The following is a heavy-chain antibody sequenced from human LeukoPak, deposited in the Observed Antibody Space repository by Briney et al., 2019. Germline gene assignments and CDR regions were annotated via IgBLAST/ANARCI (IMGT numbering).Heavy chain of an antibody. Sequence: SETLSLTCTVSGGSISSYYWSWIRQPAGKGLEWIGRIRTSGGTNYNPSLKSRVTMSVDTSKNQFSLKLTSMTAADTAVYYCARDEGQLAGYYFDYWGQGTLVTASS. CDR2: IRTSGGT. CDR1: GGSISSYY. J-gene: IGHJ4*02. V-gene: IGHV4-4*07. D-gene: IGHD6-6*01. CDR3: ARDEGQLAGYYFDY.